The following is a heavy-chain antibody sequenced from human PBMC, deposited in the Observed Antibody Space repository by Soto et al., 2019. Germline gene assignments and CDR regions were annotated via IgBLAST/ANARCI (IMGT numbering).Heavy chain of an antibody. D-gene: IGHD2-2*03. CDR2: IIPIFGTA. Sequence: QVQLVQSGAEVKKPGSSVKVSCKASGGTFSSYAISWVRQSPGQGLEWMGGIIPIFGTANYAQKFQGRVTICADESTRIADVELSSLRYEDTVVYYCAREVAGLVMVVVAAAPGGHDAFEILGQGTMVTVSS. CDR3: AREVAGLVMVVVAAAPGGHDAFEI. CDR1: GGTFSSYA. J-gene: IGHJ3*02. V-gene: IGHV1-69*01.